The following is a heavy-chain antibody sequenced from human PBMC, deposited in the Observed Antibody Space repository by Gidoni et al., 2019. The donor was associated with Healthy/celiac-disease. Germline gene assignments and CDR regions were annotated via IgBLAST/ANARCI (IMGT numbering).Heavy chain of an antibody. Sequence: QVQLQESGPGLVKPSETLSLTCTVSGGSISSYYWSWIRQPPGKGLEWIGYIYYSGSTNYNPSLKSRVTISVDTSKNQFSLKLSSVTAADTAVYYCARVRSVAQYYDSSGYYGFYWFDPWGQGTLVTVSS. CDR1: GGSISSYY. J-gene: IGHJ5*02. D-gene: IGHD3-22*01. CDR2: IYYSGST. V-gene: IGHV4-59*01. CDR3: ARVRSVAQYYDSSGYYGFYWFDP.